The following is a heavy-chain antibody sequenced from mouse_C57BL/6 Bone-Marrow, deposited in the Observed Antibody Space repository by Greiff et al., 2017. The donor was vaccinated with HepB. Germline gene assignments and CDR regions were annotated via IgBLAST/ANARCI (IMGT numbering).Heavy chain of an antibody. V-gene: IGHV1-55*01. Sequence: QVQLQQPGAELVKPGASVKMSCKASGYTFTSYWITWVKQRPGQGLEWIGDIYPGSGSTNYNEKFKSKATLTVDTSSSTAYMQLSSLTSEDSAVYYCARIYYGSSSYYFDCWGQGTTLTVSS. CDR3: ARIYYGSSSYYFDC. D-gene: IGHD1-1*01. CDR1: GYTFTSYW. CDR2: IYPGSGST. J-gene: IGHJ2*01.